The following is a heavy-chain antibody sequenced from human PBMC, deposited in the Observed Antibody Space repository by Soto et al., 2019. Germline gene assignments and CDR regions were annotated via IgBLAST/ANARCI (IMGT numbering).Heavy chain of an antibody. J-gene: IGHJ4*02. V-gene: IGHV3-30*18. Sequence: PGGSLRPSCAASRFTFSSYGMHWVRQAPGKGLEWVAVISYDGSNKYYADSVKGRFTISRDNSKNTLYLQMNSLRAEDTAVYYCAKDWGYDPAMVTGIDYWGQGTLVTVSS. CDR3: AKDWGYDPAMVTGIDY. CDR2: ISYDGSNK. CDR1: RFTFSSYG. D-gene: IGHD5-18*01.